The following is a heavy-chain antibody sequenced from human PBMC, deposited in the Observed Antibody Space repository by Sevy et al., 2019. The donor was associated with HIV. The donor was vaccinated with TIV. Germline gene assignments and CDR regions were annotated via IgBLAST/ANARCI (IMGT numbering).Heavy chain of an antibody. CDR2: IKRDGSEK. D-gene: IGHD2-2*01. V-gene: IGHV3-7*03. Sequence: GGSLRLSCAASGFTFSNFWMSWVRQAPGKGLEWVANIKRDGSEKYYMASVKGRFTISRDNAKKSMYLQMNSLRAEDTAIYCCARDCSSTSCLWGLDVWGQGTTVTVSS. CDR1: GFTFSNFW. CDR3: ARDCSSTSCLWGLDV. J-gene: IGHJ6*02.